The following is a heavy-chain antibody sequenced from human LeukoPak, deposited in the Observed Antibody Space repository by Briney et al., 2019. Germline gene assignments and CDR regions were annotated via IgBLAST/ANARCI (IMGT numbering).Heavy chain of an antibody. J-gene: IGHJ4*02. Sequence: SGGSLRLSCAASGFTFSSYGMHWVRQAPGKGLEWVAVIWYGGSNKYYADSVKGRFTISRDNSKNTLYLQMNSLRTEDMAVYYCAREGSGHWGQGTLVTVSS. V-gene: IGHV3-33*08. D-gene: IGHD3-10*01. CDR1: GFTFSSYG. CDR2: IWYGGSNK. CDR3: AREGSGH.